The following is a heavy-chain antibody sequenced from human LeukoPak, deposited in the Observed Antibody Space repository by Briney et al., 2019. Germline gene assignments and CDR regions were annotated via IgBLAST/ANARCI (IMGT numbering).Heavy chain of an antibody. CDR3: ARPMGDGEDYYYYYGMDV. CDR2: ISCDGSNK. CDR1: GFTFSSYA. Sequence: GGSLRLSCAASGFTFSSYAMSWVRQAPGKGLEWVAVISCDGSNKYYADSVKGRFTISRDNSKNTLYLQMNSLRAEDTAVYYCARPMGDGEDYYYYYGMDVWGQGTTVTVSS. J-gene: IGHJ6*02. V-gene: IGHV3-30-3*01. D-gene: IGHD3-10*01.